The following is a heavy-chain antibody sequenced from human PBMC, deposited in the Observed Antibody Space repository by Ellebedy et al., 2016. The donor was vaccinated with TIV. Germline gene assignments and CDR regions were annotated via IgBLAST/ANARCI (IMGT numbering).Heavy chain of an antibody. J-gene: IGHJ4*02. CDR1: GFTFSSYA. D-gene: IGHD3-22*01. CDR2: IKPDGSEA. Sequence: GGSLRLSXAASGFTFSSYALHWVRQAPGKGLEWVANIKPDGSEAYYVDSVKGRFTVSRDNAKNSLDLHMDSLKAEDTAFYFCARKKNYYDTLAYWGRGSLVTVSS. CDR3: ARKKNYYDTLAY. V-gene: IGHV3-7*01.